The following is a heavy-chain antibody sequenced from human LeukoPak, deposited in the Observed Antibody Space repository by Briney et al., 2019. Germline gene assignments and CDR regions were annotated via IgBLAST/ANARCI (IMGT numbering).Heavy chain of an antibody. CDR2: IYYSGST. CDR1: GGSISSYY. J-gene: IGHJ4*02. V-gene: IGHV4-59*08. D-gene: IGHD3-22*01. CDR3: ARHSDGSYYYDSSGYVDY. Sequence: SETLSLTCTVSGGSISSYYWSWIRQPPGKGLEWIGYIYYSGSTNYNPSLKSRVTISVDTSKNQFSLKLSSVTAADTAVYYCARHSDGSYYYDSSGYVDYWGQGTLVTVSS.